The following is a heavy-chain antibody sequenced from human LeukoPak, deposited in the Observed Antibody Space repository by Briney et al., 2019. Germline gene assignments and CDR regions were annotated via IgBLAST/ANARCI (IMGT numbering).Heavy chain of an antibody. D-gene: IGHD5-24*01. J-gene: IGHJ3*02. Sequence: SVKVSCXASGGTFSSYAISWVRQAPGQGLEWMGGIIPIFGTANYAQKFQGRVTITTDESTSTAYMELSSLRSEDTAVYYCARAIEVEMATISAFDIWGQGTMVTVSS. CDR2: IIPIFGTA. V-gene: IGHV1-69*05. CDR1: GGTFSSYA. CDR3: ARAIEVEMATISAFDI.